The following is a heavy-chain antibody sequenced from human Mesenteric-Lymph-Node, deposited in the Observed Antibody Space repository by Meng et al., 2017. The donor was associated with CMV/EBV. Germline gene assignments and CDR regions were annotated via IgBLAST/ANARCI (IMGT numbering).Heavy chain of an antibody. CDR3: ARGYDY. CDR2: INSDGSST. V-gene: IGHV3-74*01. J-gene: IGHJ4*02. Sequence: GALRLSCAASGFTFSSYGMHWVRQAPGKGLGGVSRINSDGSSTSYADSVKGRFTISRDNAKNTLYLQMNSLRAEDTAVYYCARGYDYWGQGTLVTVSS. CDR1: GFTFSSYG.